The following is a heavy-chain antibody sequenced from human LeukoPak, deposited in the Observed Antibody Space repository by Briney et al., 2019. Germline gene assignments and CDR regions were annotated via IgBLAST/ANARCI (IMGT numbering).Heavy chain of an antibody. D-gene: IGHD3-3*01. Sequence: SETLSLTCTVSGGSISSYYWSLIRQPPGKGLEWIGYIYYSGSTNYNPSLKSRVTISVDTSKNQFSLKLSSVTAADTAVYYCARGIYDFWSGLTYYYYMDVWGKGTTVTVSS. CDR2: IYYSGST. V-gene: IGHV4-59*01. CDR1: GGSISSYY. J-gene: IGHJ6*03. CDR3: ARGIYDFWSGLTYYYYMDV.